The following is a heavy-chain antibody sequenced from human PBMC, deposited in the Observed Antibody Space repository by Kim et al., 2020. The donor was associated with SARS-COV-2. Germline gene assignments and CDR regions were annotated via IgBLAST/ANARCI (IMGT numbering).Heavy chain of an antibody. J-gene: IGHJ6*02. Sequence: GGSLRLSCAASGFGFSTNAMGWVRQAPGKGLEWVSSISGTGTDLYYADSVRGRFTISRDIGKSTLYLQMNSLRAEDTALYYCAKDIWDYSGMDVGGQGTT. V-gene: IGHV3-23*01. CDR2: ISGTGTDL. D-gene: IGHD3-10*01. CDR1: GFGFSTNA. CDR3: AKDIWDYSGMDV.